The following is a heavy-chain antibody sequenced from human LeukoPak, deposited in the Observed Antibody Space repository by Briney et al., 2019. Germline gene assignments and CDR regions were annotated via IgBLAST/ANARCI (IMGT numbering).Heavy chain of an antibody. CDR2: IYSGGST. D-gene: IGHD1/OR15-1a*01. CDR3: ARASTDNWYNYFDL. Sequence: GGSLRLSCAASGSSVTTSYLSWVRQAPGKELKWVSLIYSGGSTYYADSVKGRFSISRDKSKNTLYLQINSLRADDTAVYYCARASTDNWYNYFDLWGQGTLVTVSS. J-gene: IGHJ4*02. V-gene: IGHV3-66*01. CDR1: GSSVTTSY.